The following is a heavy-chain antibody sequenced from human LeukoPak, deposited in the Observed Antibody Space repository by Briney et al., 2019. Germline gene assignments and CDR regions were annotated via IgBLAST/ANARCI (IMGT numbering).Heavy chain of an antibody. D-gene: IGHD1-26*01. CDR2: IYYSGST. CDR1: GGSISSYY. Sequence: SETLSLTCTVSGGSISSYYWSWIRQPPGKGLEWIGYIYYSGSTNYNPSLKSRVTISVDTSKNQFSLKLSSVTAADTAVYYCARDRGKVGPSHWGQGTLVTVSS. CDR3: ARDRGKVGPSH. J-gene: IGHJ4*02. V-gene: IGHV4-59*12.